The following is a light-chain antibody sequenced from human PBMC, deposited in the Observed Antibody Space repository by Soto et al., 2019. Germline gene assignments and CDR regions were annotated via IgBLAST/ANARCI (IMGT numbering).Light chain of an antibody. CDR1: DSVSGY. V-gene: IGKV3-11*01. Sequence: DILLAHSPATLSFPPGERATLSCRASDSVSGYLAWYQQKPGQAPRLLIYDASIRAAGIPARFSGSGSGTDFSLTISSLEPGDSALYYCQQRAFWPLTFGGGTKVDIK. CDR3: QQRAFWPLT. J-gene: IGKJ4*01. CDR2: DAS.